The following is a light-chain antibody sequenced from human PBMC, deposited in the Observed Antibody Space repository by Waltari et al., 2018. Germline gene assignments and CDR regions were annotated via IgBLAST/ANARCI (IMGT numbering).Light chain of an antibody. V-gene: IGLV2-23*02. J-gene: IGLJ1*01. Sequence: FALTQPASVSGPPGRRFTTPCTGTGSDVGVFTLVSGYKNHPGKAPNPMIYGFRTRPSGVSSRFSGSKSGNTASLTISGLQAEDEADYYCCSYARSSSHVFGTGTKVTVL. CDR1: GSDVGVFTL. CDR2: GFR. CDR3: CSYARSSSHV.